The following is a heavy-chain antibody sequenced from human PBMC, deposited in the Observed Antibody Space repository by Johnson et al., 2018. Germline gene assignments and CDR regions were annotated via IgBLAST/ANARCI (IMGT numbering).Heavy chain of an antibody. V-gene: IGHV3-30*18. D-gene: IGHD6-13*01. Sequence: QVQLVESGGGVVQPGRSLRLSCAASGFTFSSYGMHWVRQAPGKGLEWVAVISYDGSNKYSADSVKGRFTISRNNSKNTRYRQMNSLGAEDTAGYYCAKDLWQLVKPDVWGKGTTVTVSS. CDR1: GFTFSSYG. CDR2: ISYDGSNK. CDR3: AKDLWQLVKPDV. J-gene: IGHJ6*04.